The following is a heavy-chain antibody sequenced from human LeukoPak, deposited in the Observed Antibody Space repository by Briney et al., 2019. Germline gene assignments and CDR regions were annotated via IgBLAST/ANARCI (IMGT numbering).Heavy chain of an antibody. CDR2: INHSGST. CDR1: GGSFSGYY. Sequence: PSETLSLTCAVYGGSFSGYYWNWIRQPPGKGLEWIGEINHSGSTNYNPSLKSRVTISLDTSKNQFSLRLSSVTAADTAVYYCATDGVGGLLPFDYWGQGTLVTVSS. CDR3: ATDGVGGLLPFDY. J-gene: IGHJ4*02. V-gene: IGHV4-34*01. D-gene: IGHD3-10*01.